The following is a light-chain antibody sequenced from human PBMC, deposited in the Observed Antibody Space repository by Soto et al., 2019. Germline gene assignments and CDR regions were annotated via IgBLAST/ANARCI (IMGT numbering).Light chain of an antibody. J-gene: IGKJ4*02. Sequence: DVQLTQSPSSLSASVGDRVTITCQASQDITTYLHWYQQKPGKAPKLLISDASSLAPGVPSRFSGSGSGTDFSFTISSLQPEYSGIYYCQQYYDLPPLTFGGGSTVE. CDR2: DAS. CDR1: QDITTY. V-gene: IGKV1-33*01. CDR3: QQYYDLPPLT.